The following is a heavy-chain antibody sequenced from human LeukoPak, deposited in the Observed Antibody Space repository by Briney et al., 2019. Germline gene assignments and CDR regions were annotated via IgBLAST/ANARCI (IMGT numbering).Heavy chain of an antibody. CDR1: GFTFSSYE. Sequence: GGSLRLSCEASGFTFSSYEMNWVRQAPGKGPEWVSYISSSGSTIYYADSVKGRFTISRDNAKNSLYLQMNSLRADDSAVYYCARGRYCSSTSCNYYYYYMDVWGKGTTVTVSS. CDR3: ARGRYCSSTSCNYYYYYMDV. CDR2: ISSSGSTI. V-gene: IGHV3-48*03. D-gene: IGHD2-2*01. J-gene: IGHJ6*03.